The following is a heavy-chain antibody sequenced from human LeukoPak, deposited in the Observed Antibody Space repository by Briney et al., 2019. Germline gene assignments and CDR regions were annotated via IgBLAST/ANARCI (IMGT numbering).Heavy chain of an antibody. J-gene: IGHJ4*02. Sequence: GSLRLSCAASGFTLSSYGMHWVRQAPGKGLEWVAVIWYDGSNKYYADSVKGRFTISRDNSKNTLYLQMNSLRAEDTAVYYCAKDRVLAGGWGQGTLVTASS. CDR3: AKDRVLAGG. CDR1: GFTLSSYG. V-gene: IGHV3-33*06. D-gene: IGHD2-8*01. CDR2: IWYDGSNK.